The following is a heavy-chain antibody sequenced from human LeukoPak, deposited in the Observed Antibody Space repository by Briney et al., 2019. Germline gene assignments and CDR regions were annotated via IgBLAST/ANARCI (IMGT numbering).Heavy chain of an antibody. D-gene: IGHD6-19*01. V-gene: IGHV1-8*01. CDR2: MNPNSGNT. CDR3: ASAGRRSSGWYPLLTNGMDV. Sequence: GASVKVSCKASGYTFTSYDINWVRQATGQGLEWMGWMNPNSGNTGYAQKFQGRVTMTRNTSISTAYMELSSLRSEDTAVYYCASAGRRSSGWYPLLTNGMDVWGQGTTVTVSS. J-gene: IGHJ6*02. CDR1: GYTFTSYD.